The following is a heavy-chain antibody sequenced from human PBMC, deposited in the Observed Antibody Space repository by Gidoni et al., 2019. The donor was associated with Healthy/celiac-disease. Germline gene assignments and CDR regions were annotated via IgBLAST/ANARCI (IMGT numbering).Heavy chain of an antibody. CDR1: GYTFTGSY. CDR2: RNHNSGGT. D-gene: IGHD4-17*01. J-gene: IGHJ3*02. CDR3: ARAVGTVTRRTDACDI. Sequence: QVQLVQSGAEVQKPGVSVKVSCKASGYTFTGSYMPWVRQAPGQGLEWMGGRNHNSGGTNYAQKFQGRVTMTRETSISTAYMELSRLRSDDTAVYYCARAVGTVTRRTDACDIWGQGTMVTVSS. V-gene: IGHV1-2*02.